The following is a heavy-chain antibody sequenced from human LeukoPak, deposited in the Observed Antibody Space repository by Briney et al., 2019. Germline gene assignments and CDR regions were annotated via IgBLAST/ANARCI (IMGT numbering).Heavy chain of an antibody. CDR1: GFTFSSYW. D-gene: IGHD5-18*01. V-gene: IGHV3-30*02. Sequence: GGSLRLSCAASGFTFSSYWMSWVRQAPGKGLEWVAFIRYDGSNKYYADSVKGRFTISRDNSKNTLYLQMNSLRAEDTAVYYCAKERDTAMVTIDYWGQGTLVTVSS. J-gene: IGHJ4*02. CDR2: IRYDGSNK. CDR3: AKERDTAMVTIDY.